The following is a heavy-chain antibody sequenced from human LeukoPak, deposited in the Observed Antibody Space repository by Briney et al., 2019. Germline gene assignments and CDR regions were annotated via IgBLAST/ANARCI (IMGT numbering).Heavy chain of an antibody. CDR2: IYTSGST. D-gene: IGHD5-18*01. CDR3: ARLKRGYSYGYYYYYMDV. Sequence: SETLSLTCTVSGGSISSYYWSWIRQPAGKGLEWIGRIYTSGSTNYNPSLKSRVTISVDTSKNQFSLKLSSVTAADTAVYYCARLKRGYSYGYYYYYMDVWGKGTTVTISS. CDR1: GGSISSYY. V-gene: IGHV4-4*07. J-gene: IGHJ6*03.